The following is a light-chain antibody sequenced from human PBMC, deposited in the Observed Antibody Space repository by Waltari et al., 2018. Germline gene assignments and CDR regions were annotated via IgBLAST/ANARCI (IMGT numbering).Light chain of an antibody. J-gene: IGKJ1*01. V-gene: IGKV3-15*01. CDR1: QSISSN. CDR3: QQYNNWRT. Sequence: EVVLTQPPATLSVSPGERATLSCRASQSISSNLAWYQQKLGQAPRLLIYGASPRATGIPARFSGSGSGTEFTLTISSLQSEDSAVYYCQQYNNWRTFGQGTKVEVK. CDR2: GAS.